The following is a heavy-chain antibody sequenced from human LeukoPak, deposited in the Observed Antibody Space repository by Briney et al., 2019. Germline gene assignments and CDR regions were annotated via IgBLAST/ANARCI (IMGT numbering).Heavy chain of an antibody. D-gene: IGHD3-3*01. V-gene: IGHV3-30*18. CDR3: AKGQEWLPTETFDY. J-gene: IGHJ4*02. Sequence: GGSLRLSCAASGFTFSRYGMHWVRQGPGKGIEWVAVISYDGSNKYYADSVKGRFTISRDNSKNTLYLQMNSLRAEDTAVYYCAKGQEWLPTETFDYWGQGTLVTVSS. CDR1: GFTFSRYG. CDR2: ISYDGSNK.